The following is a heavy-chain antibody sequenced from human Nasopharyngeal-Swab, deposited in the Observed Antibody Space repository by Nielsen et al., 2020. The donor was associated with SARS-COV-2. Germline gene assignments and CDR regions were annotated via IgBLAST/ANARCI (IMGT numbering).Heavy chain of an antibody. CDR3: ASRLDRYKCNDVNLDAFDI. D-gene: IGHD1-20*01. CDR2: FDPEDGET. CDR1: GYILSELS. V-gene: IGHV1-24*01. Sequence: ASVKVSCKVSGYILSELSMHWVRQAPGKGLEWMGGFDPEDGETIYAQKFQGRVTMTEDTFTDTAYMELSSLRSEDTAVYYCASRLDRYKCNDVNLDAFDIWGQGTMVTVSS. J-gene: IGHJ3*02.